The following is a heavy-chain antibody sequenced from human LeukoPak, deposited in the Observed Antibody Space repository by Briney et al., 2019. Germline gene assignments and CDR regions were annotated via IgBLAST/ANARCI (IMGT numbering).Heavy chain of an antibody. D-gene: IGHD3-22*01. CDR2: ISYDGSNK. V-gene: IGHV3-30*18. CDR1: GFTFSSYG. J-gene: IGHJ4*02. CDR3: AKGLSYDRPGDYFDY. Sequence: GGSLRLSCAASGFTFSSYGMHWVRQAPGKGLEWVAVISYDGSNKYYADSVKGRFTISRDNSKNTLYLQMNSLRAEDTAVYYCAKGLSYDRPGDYFDYWGQGTLVTVSS.